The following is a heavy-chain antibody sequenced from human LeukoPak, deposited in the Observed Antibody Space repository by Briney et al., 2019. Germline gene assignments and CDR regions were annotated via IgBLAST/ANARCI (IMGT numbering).Heavy chain of an antibody. Sequence: GGSLSPSGAVPGFNLRSKARQPQGRGLEWVSTSGGHTSGGTYYASSVRGRFTVSRDNGKKTVYLQMNSLTIEDTAIYYCAKDDPYGASEDWGQGTLVAVSS. V-gene: IGHV3-23*01. D-gene: IGHD3-10*01. CDR2: SGGHTSGGT. CDR3: AKDDPYGASED. J-gene: IGHJ4*02. CDR1: GFNLRSKA.